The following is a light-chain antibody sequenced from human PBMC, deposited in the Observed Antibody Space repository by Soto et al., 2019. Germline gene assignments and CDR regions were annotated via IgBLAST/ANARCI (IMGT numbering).Light chain of an antibody. J-gene: IGKJ1*01. Sequence: DIQMTQSPSTLSASVGDRVTITCRASQSISSWLAWYQQKQGKAPKLLIYDASSLESGVPSRFSGSGSGTEFTPTISSLQPDDFATYYCQQYNSYWGTFGQGTKVDIK. CDR3: QQYNSYWGT. CDR2: DAS. V-gene: IGKV1-5*01. CDR1: QSISSW.